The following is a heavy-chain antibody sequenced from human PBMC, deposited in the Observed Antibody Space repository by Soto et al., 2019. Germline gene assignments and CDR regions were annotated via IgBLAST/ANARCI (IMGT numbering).Heavy chain of an antibody. V-gene: IGHV4-30-4*01. CDR1: VESISRGDHY. J-gene: IGHJ6*02. D-gene: IGHD2-15*01. CDR2: IYYSGNT. Sequence: ASETLSLTCTVSVESISRGDHYWGWVRHSPGEGLEWIGFIYYSGNTYYNPSLKSRVSMSVDTSNNQFSLKLNSVTAADTAVYYCARDAGYCNSVSCYPYNRDGWGQVTTVIVSS. CDR3: ARDAGYCNSVSCYPYNRDG.